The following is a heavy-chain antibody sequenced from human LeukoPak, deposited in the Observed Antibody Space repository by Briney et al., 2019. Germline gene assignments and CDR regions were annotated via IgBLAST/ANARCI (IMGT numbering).Heavy chain of an antibody. V-gene: IGHV4-34*01. D-gene: IGHD5-24*01. CDR1: GGSFSGYY. CDR3: ARVRRDGYNLIDY. J-gene: IGHJ4*02. Sequence: SETLSLTCAVYGGSFSGYYWSWIRQPPGKGLEWIGEINHSGSTNYNPSLKSRVTISVDTSKNQFSLKLSSVTAADTAVYYCARVRRDGYNLIDYWGQGTLATVSS. CDR2: INHSGST.